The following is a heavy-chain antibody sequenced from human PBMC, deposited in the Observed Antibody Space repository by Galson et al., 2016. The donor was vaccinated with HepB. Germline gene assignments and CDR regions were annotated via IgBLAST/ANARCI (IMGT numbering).Heavy chain of an antibody. D-gene: IGHD5-18*01. CDR1: GVSINTFY. Sequence: SETLSLTCAVSGVSINTFYWNWIRQPPGKGLEWIGYIYYSGSTNYNPSLKSRVTISVDTSKNQFSLRLSSVTAADTAIYYGARIGGYSYDLDSWGQGTLVTVSS. CDR2: IYYSGST. CDR3: ARIGGYSYDLDS. V-gene: IGHV4-59*01. J-gene: IGHJ4*02.